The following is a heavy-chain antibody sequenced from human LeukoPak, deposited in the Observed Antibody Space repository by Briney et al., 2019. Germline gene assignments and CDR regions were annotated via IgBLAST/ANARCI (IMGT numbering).Heavy chain of an antibody. Sequence: GGSLRLSCAASGFTFSTYAMSWVRQAPGKGLEWVSAISASGAGTYYADSVKGRFTISRDNSKNTLYLQMNSLRAEDTAVFYCAKRRVSQDFHEHGGNSGFDPWGQGTLVTVSS. D-gene: IGHD4-23*01. V-gene: IGHV3-23*01. CDR3: AKRRVSQDFHEHGGNSGFDP. CDR1: GFTFSTYA. CDR2: ISASGAGT. J-gene: IGHJ5*02.